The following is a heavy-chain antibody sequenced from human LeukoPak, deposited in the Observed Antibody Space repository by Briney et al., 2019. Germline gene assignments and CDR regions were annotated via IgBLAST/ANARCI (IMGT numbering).Heavy chain of an antibody. Sequence: PGGSLRLSCAASGFTVSSNYMSWVRQAPGKGLEWVSVIYSGGSTYYADSVKGRFTISRDNSKNTLYLQMNSLRAEDTAVYYCARGLQQQQILGDYYYGMDVWGQGTTVTVSS. CDR1: GFTVSSNY. D-gene: IGHD6-13*01. CDR2: IYSGGST. CDR3: ARGLQQQQILGDYYYGMDV. V-gene: IGHV3-53*01. J-gene: IGHJ6*02.